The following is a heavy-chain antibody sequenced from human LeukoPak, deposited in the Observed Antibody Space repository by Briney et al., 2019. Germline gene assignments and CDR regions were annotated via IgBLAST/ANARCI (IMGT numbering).Heavy chain of an antibody. CDR3: VRDWDHFDFDS. CDR2: IKGDGSHT. CDR1: GFTFSNYW. Sequence: GGSLRLSCAASGFTFSNYWMHWVRQAPGKGLVWVSRIKGDGSHTIYADSVEGRFTISRDNAKNTLYLQMKSLRAEDTAVYYCVRDWDHFDFDSWGLGTLVTVSS. J-gene: IGHJ5*01. V-gene: IGHV3-74*01. D-gene: IGHD3-9*01.